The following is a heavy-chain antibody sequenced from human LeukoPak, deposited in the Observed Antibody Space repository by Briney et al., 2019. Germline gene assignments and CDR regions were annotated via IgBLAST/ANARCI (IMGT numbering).Heavy chain of an antibody. D-gene: IGHD1-26*01. CDR1: GYTFTSYD. CDR3: ARAGYERWWELQDFDY. Sequence: GASVKVSCKASGYTFTSYDINWVRQATGQGLEWMGWMNPNSGNTGYAQKFQGRVTMTRNTSISTAYMELSSLRSEDTAVYYCARAGYERWWELQDFDYWGQGTLVTVSS. CDR2: MNPNSGNT. V-gene: IGHV1-8*01. J-gene: IGHJ4*02.